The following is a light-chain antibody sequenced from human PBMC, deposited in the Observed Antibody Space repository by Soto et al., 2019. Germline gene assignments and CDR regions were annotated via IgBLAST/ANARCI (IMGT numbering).Light chain of an antibody. J-gene: IGKJ3*01. CDR3: QQYDRSPFT. Sequence: EIVLTQSPATLSLSPGERATLSCGASQSVSRNYVAWYQQKPGLAPSLVMYAASTRATGIPERFSGSGSGTDFTLTISRLEPEDFAVYFCQQYDRSPFTFGPGTKVDI. V-gene: IGKV3D-20*01. CDR2: AAS. CDR1: QSVSRNY.